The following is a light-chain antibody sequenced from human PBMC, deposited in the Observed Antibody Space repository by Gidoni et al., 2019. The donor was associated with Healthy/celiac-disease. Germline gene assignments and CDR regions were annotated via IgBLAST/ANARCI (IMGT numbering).Light chain of an antibody. J-gene: IGKJ4*01. Sequence: PGTLSLSPGERATLSCRASQSVSSSYLAWYQQKPGQAPRLLIYGASSRATGIPDRFSGRGSGTDFTLTISRLEPEDFAVYYCQQYGSSRTFXEXTKVEIK. CDR2: GAS. CDR1: QSVSSSY. CDR3: QQYGSSRT. V-gene: IGKV3-20*01.